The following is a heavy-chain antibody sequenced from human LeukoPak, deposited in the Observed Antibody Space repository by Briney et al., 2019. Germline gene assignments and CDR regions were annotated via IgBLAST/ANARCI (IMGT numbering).Heavy chain of an antibody. J-gene: IGHJ5*02. CDR1: GFTFSSYA. CDR3: GSGPVGTTVP. D-gene: IGHD1-1*01. V-gene: IGHV3-23*01. CDR2: ISGSGSHA. Sequence: GGSLRLSCAASGFTFSSYAMGWTRQAPGQGLEWVSAISGSGSHANYAESVKGRFTISRDNSKNTLYLQMHSLIAADTAVYYCGSGPVGTTVPWGQGTLVTVSS.